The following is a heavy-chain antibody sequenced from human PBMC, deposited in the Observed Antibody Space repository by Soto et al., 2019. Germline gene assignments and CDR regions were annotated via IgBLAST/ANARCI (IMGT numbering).Heavy chain of an antibody. CDR2: INHSGST. CDR1: GGSFSGYY. CDR3: ARGGYCSGGSCPMVFDI. D-gene: IGHD2-15*01. V-gene: IGHV4-34*01. J-gene: IGHJ3*02. Sequence: QVQLQQWGAGLLKPSETLSLTCAVYGGSFSGYYWSWIRQPPGKGLEWIGEINHSGSTNYNPSLRSRVTISVDTSKYQFSLKLISVTAADTAVYYCARGGYCSGGSCPMVFDIWGQGTMVTVSS.